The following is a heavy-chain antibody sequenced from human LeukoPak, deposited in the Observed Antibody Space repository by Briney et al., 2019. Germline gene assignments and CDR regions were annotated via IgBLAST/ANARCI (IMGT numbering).Heavy chain of an antibody. Sequence: SLRLSCAASGFTFGDYGMHWVRQVPGKGLEWVSGISWNSVSMGYADSVKGRFSISRDDAKNSLYLQMNNLRPEDMAIYFCAKGLSSAYGLDGFDVWGQGTMVTVSS. CDR2: ISWNSVSM. CDR1: GFTFGDYG. CDR3: AKGLSSAYGLDGFDV. D-gene: IGHD3-22*01. V-gene: IGHV3-9*03. J-gene: IGHJ3*01.